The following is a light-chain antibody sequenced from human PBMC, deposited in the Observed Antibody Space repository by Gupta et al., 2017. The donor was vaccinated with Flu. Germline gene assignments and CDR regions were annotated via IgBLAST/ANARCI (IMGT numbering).Light chain of an antibody. V-gene: IGLV2-8*01. CDR2: EVN. Sequence: QSALTQPPSASGSPGQSVAISCTGTSRDIGGNNYVSWYQQHPGKAPKLMIYEVNKRPSGVPDRFSGSKSGNTASLTVSGLQVEDEADYYCCSYGINDVFGSGTKVTVL. J-gene: IGLJ1*01. CDR3: CSYGINDV. CDR1: SRDIGGNNY.